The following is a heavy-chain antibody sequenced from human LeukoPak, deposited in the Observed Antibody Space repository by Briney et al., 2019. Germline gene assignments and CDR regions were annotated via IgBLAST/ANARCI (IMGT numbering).Heavy chain of an antibody. D-gene: IGHD3-22*01. V-gene: IGHV3-21*01. CDR1: GFGFSSYA. CDR2: ISPSSSYI. Sequence: PGGSLRLSCVASGFGFSSYAVNWVRQAPGKGLEWVSSISPSSSYIHYADSAKGRFTISRDDAKNSLYLQMTSLRAEDTAIYYCARVVTYYSGSGGYSLDLWGQGALVIVSS. J-gene: IGHJ4*02. CDR3: ARVVTYYSGSGGYSLDL.